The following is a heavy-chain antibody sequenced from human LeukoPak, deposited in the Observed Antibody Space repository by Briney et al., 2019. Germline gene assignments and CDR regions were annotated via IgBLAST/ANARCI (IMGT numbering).Heavy chain of an antibody. CDR2: ISYDGSNK. CDR3: AKDRYYDFWSGTKPDGNWFDP. J-gene: IGHJ5*02. CDR1: GFTFSSYG. D-gene: IGHD3-3*01. Sequence: GGSLRLSCAASGFTFSSYGMHWVRQAPGKGLEWVAVISYDGSNKYYADSVKGRFTIPRDNSKNTLYPQMNSLRAEDTAVYYCAKDRYYDFWSGTKPDGNWFDPWGQGTLVTVSS. V-gene: IGHV3-30*18.